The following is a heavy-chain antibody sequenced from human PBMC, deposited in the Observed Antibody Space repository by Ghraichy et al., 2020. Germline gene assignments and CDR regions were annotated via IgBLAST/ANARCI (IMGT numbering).Heavy chain of an antibody. V-gene: IGHV4-34*01. CDR2: INHSGST. CDR3: ARGVDWNYYDSSGYYYYFDY. CDR1: GGSFSGYY. Sequence: SETLSLTCAVYGGSFSGYYWSWIRQPPGKGLEWIGEINHSGSTNYNPSLKSRVTISVDTSKNQFSLKLSSVTAADTAVYYCARGVDWNYYDSSGYYYYFDYWGQGTLVTVSS. J-gene: IGHJ4*02. D-gene: IGHD3-22*01.